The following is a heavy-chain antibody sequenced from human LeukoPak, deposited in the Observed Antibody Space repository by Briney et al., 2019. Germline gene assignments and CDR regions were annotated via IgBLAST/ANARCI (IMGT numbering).Heavy chain of an antibody. V-gene: IGHV1-69*13. J-gene: IGHJ5*02. CDR1: GATFSSYA. D-gene: IGHD6-13*01. Sequence: ASVKASCKPSGATFSSYAISWVRQAPGQRLEWLGGIIPIFGTANYAQKFQGRVTITADESTSTAYMELSSLRSEDTAVYYCARDKSSSWGVIGWFDPWGQGTLVTVSS. CDR3: ARDKSSSWGVIGWFDP. CDR2: IIPIFGTA.